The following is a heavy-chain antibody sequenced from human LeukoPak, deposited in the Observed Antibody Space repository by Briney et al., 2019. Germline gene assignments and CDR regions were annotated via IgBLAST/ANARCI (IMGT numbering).Heavy chain of an antibody. CDR2: IIPIFGTA. D-gene: IGHD3-22*01. CDR3: ARDQGYDSSGYHFDY. J-gene: IGHJ4*02. Sequence: ASVTVSCTASGGTFSSYAISWVRQAPGQGPEWMGGIIPIFGTANYAQKFQGRVTITADESTSTAYMELSSLRSEDTAVYYCARDQGYDSSGYHFDYWGQGTLVTVSS. V-gene: IGHV1-69*13. CDR1: GGTFSSYA.